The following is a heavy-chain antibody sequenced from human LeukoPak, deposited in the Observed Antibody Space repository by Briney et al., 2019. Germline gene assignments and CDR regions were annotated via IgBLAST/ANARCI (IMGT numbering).Heavy chain of an antibody. CDR3: ARGRDGSYLVDAFDM. J-gene: IGHJ3*02. Sequence: GGSLRLSCAASGFTFNTYIMNWVRLAPGKGLEWVASISTSSIYIYYADSVKGRFTISRDNARKSLYLEMNSLRTDDTAMYYCARGRDGSYLVDAFDMWGQGTMVSVSS. CDR2: ISTSSIYI. D-gene: IGHD5-24*01. V-gene: IGHV3-21*01. CDR1: GFTFNTYI.